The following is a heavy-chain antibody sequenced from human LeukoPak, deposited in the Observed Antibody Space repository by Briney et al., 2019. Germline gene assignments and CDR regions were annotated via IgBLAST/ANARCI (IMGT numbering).Heavy chain of an antibody. CDR2: ISGDGYST. CDR3: VKAQGYCSGGTCYFDY. J-gene: IGHJ4*02. V-gene: IGHV3-64D*06. Sequence: GASLRLSCSASGFTFRTYVMYWVRQAPGRGLEYVSAISGDGYSTYADSVKGRFTISRDNPKNTLYLQMSSLRAEDTAVYYCVKAQGYCSGGTCYFDYWGQGTLVTVSS. D-gene: IGHD2-15*01. CDR1: GFTFRTYV.